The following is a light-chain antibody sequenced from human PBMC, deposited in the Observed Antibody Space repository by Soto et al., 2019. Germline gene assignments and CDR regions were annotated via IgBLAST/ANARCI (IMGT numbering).Light chain of an antibody. CDR3: SSHTSNSTLV. CDR2: EVS. J-gene: IGLJ1*01. V-gene: IGLV2-14*01. CDR1: SSDVGGYNY. Sequence: QSALTQPASVSGSPGQSITISCTGTSSDVGGYNYVSWYQQHPGKAPKLMIYEVSNRPSGVSNRFSGSKSGNTASLTISGLQAEDEADYYCSSHTSNSTLVFGTGTKLTVL.